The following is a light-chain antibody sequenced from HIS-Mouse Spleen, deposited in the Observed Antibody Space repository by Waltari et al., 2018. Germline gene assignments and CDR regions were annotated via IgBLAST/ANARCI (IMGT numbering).Light chain of an antibody. CDR2: DVS. CDR3: SSYTSSSTLV. CDR1: SSDVGGYNY. Sequence: QSALTQPASVSGSPGQSITISCTGTSSDVGGYNYVSWHQQHPGKPPKIMIDDVSNRPSGVSNRFSGSKSGNTASLTISGLQAEDEADYYCSSYTSSSTLVFGGGTKLTVL. V-gene: IGLV2-14*03. J-gene: IGLJ3*02.